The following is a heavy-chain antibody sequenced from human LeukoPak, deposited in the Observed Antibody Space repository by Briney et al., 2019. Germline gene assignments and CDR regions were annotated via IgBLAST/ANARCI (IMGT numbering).Heavy chain of an antibody. CDR3: ARGYYYDSSGYYFDY. V-gene: IGHV4-30-2*01. CDR2: IYHSGST. D-gene: IGHD3-22*01. J-gene: IGHJ4*02. Sequence: SQTLSLTCTVSGGSIGSGTHYCNWIRQPPGKGLEWIGYIYHSGSTYYNPSLKSRVTISVDRSKNQFSLRLSSVTAADTAVYYCARGYYYDSSGYYFDYWGQGTLVTVSS. CDR1: GGSIGSGTHY.